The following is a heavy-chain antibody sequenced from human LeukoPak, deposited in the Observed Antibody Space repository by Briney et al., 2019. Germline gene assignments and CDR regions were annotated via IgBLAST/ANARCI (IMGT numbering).Heavy chain of an antibody. CDR1: GFTFSSYW. CDR3: ARDGGGYSYGYLEFTDY. D-gene: IGHD5-18*01. J-gene: IGHJ4*02. V-gene: IGHV3-74*01. Sequence: GGSLRLSCADSGFTFSSYWMHWVRQAPGKGLVWVSRINSDGSSTSYADSVKGRFTISRDNAKNTLYLQMNSLRAEDTAVYYCARDGGGYSYGYLEFTDYWGQGTLVTVSS. CDR2: INSDGSST.